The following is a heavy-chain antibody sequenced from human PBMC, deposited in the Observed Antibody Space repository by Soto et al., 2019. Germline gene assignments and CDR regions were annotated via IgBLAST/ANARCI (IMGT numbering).Heavy chain of an antibody. J-gene: IGHJ5*02. D-gene: IGHD6-19*01. V-gene: IGHV1-24*01. Sequence: GASVKVFCKVSGYTLTELSMHWVRQAPGKGLEWMGGFDPEDGETIYAQKFQGRVTMTEDTSTDTAYMELSSLRSEDTAVYYCAAAVGAVALNWFDPWGRGTLVTVSS. CDR2: FDPEDGET. CDR3: AAAVGAVALNWFDP. CDR1: GYTLTELS.